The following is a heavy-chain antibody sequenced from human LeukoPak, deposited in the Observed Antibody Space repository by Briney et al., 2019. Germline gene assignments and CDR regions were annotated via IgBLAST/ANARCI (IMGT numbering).Heavy chain of an antibody. CDR3: ARDRDIVVVPAAIRQGLDY. V-gene: IGHV3-33*01. Sequence: GGSLRLSCAASGFTFSSFGMHWVRQAPGKGLEWVAVIWNDGSNNYYADSVKGRFTISRDNAKNTLYLQMNSLRPEDTAVYYCARDRDIVVVPAAIRQGLDYWGQGTLVTVSS. J-gene: IGHJ4*02. CDR2: IWNDGSNN. CDR1: GFTFSSFG. D-gene: IGHD2-2*01.